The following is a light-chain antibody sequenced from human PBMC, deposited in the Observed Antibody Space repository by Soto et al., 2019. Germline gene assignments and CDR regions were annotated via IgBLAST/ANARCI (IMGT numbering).Light chain of an antibody. J-gene: IGLJ2*01. CDR2: SNN. CDR3: VAWDDSLKGLV. Sequence: QSVPTQPPSASGTPGQRVTISCSGSSSNIGCHAVNWYQQLPGAAPKVLMYSNNQRPSGVPDRFSGSKSGTSASLAISGLQSEDEADYYCVAWDDSLKGLVFGGGTQLTVL. CDR1: SSNIGCHA. V-gene: IGLV1-44*01.